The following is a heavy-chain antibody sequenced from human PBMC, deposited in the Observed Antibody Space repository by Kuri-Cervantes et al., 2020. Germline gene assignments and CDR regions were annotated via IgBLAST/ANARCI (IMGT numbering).Heavy chain of an antibody. CDR1: GFTFSDYY. V-gene: IGHV3-11*01. Sequence: GESLKISCAASGFTFSDYYMSWIRQAPGKGLEWVSYISSSGSTIYYADSVKGRFTISRDNAKNSLYLQMNSLRAEDTAVYYCARDSQRGPRGGSCTDYWGQGTLVTVSS. CDR2: ISSSGSTI. J-gene: IGHJ4*02. D-gene: IGHD2-15*01. CDR3: ARDSQRGPRGGSCTDY.